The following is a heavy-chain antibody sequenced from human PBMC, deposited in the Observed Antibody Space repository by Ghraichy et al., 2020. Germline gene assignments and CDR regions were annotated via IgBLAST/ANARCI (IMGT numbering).Heavy chain of an antibody. D-gene: IGHD6-13*01. V-gene: IGHV1-69*10. CDR2: IIPIFGIA. CDR3: ARAKGYSSSWYVDYYYGMDV. Sequence: SVKVSCKASGGTFSSYAISWVRQAPGQGLEWMGGIIPIFGIANYAQKFQGRVTITADKSTSTAYMELSSLRSEDTAVYYCARAKGYSSSWYVDYYYGMDVWSPGTTVTVS. J-gene: IGHJ6*02. CDR1: GGTFSSYA.